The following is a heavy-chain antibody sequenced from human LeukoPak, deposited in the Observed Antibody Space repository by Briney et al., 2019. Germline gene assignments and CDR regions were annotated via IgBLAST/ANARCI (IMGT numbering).Heavy chain of an antibody. CDR2: INPNNGGT. Sequence: ASVLVSCKTSGYTFTDSYIHWVRQAPGQGLEWMGRINPNNGGTNYVQKFQGRVTMTRDTSISTAYMELSRLRSDDTAVYYCAKDRDSSGWYDAFDIWGQGTMVTVSS. J-gene: IGHJ3*02. V-gene: IGHV1-2*06. CDR1: GYTFTDSY. D-gene: IGHD6-19*01. CDR3: AKDRDSSGWYDAFDI.